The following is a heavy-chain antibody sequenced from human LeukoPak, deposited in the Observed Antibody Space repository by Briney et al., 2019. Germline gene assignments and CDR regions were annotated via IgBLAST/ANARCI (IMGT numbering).Heavy chain of an antibody. J-gene: IGHJ4*02. CDR3: TREHYGDSFAIDY. CDR1: GFTFGDYA. Sequence: GGSLRLSCTASGFTFGDYAMSWVRQAPGKGLEWVGFIRSKAYGGTTEYAASVKGRFTISRDDSKSIAYLQMNSLKTEDTAVYYCTREHYGDSFAIDYWGQGTLVTVSS. V-gene: IGHV3-49*04. D-gene: IGHD4-17*01. CDR2: IRSKAYGGTT.